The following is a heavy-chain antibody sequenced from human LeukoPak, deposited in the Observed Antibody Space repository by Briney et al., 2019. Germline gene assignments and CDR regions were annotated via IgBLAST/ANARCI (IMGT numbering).Heavy chain of an antibody. CDR1: GYSISNGYY. Sequence: PSETLSLTCAVSGYSISNGYYWGWIRRPPGKGLEWIGSIDHSGNTFYNPSLKSRVTISVDTSKNQFSLKLTSVTAADTAIYYCARGPPRYASYWGQGTLVTVSS. V-gene: IGHV4-38-2*01. CDR3: ARGPPRYASY. D-gene: IGHD2-21*01. CDR2: IDHSGNT. J-gene: IGHJ4*02.